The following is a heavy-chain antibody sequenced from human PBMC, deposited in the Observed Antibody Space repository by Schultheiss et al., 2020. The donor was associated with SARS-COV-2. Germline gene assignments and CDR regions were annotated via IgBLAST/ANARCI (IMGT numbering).Heavy chain of an antibody. V-gene: IGHV4-61*08. CDR1: GGSISSGGYY. CDR3: ARAAAYVGGWFDP. J-gene: IGHJ5*02. Sequence: SQTLSLTCTVSGGSISSGGYYWSWIRQPPGKGLEWIGEIYHSGSTNYNPSLKSRVTISVDTSKNQFSLKLSSVTAADTAVYYCARAAAYVGGWFDPWGQGTLVTVSS. CDR2: IYHSGST. D-gene: IGHD6-13*01.